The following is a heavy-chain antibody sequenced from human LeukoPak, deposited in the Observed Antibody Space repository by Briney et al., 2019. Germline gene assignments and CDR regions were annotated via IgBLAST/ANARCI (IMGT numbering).Heavy chain of an antibody. CDR2: IYYSGST. CDR3: ARFSYYYYYMDV. Sequence: SETLSLTCIVSGGSISSSSYYWGWIRQPPGKELEWIGSIYYSGSTYYNPSLKSRVTLSVDTSKIQFSLKLSSVTAADTAVYYCARFSYYYYYMDVWGKGTTVTVSS. V-gene: IGHV4-39*01. J-gene: IGHJ6*03. CDR1: GGSISSSSYY.